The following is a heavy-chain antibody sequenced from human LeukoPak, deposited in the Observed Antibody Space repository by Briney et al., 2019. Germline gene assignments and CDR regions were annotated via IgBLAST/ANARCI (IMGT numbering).Heavy chain of an antibody. CDR1: GFTFSSYG. CDR3: ARDRIAAADFFDY. Sequence: GRSLRLSCAASGFTFSSYGMHWVRQAPGKGLEWVAVIWYDGSNKYYADSVKGRFTISRDNSKNTLYLQMNSLRAEDTAVYYCARDRIAAADFFDYWGQGTLVTVSS. J-gene: IGHJ4*02. V-gene: IGHV3-33*01. D-gene: IGHD6-13*01. CDR2: IWYDGSNK.